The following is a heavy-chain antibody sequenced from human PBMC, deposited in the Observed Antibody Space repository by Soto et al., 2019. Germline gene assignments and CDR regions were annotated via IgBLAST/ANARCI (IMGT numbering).Heavy chain of an antibody. J-gene: IGHJ3*02. Sequence: QVTLKESGPVLMKPTETLTLTCTVSGFSLSHPRMGVSWIRQPPGKALEWLAHISSNDEKSYSTSLKTRLNISKDTSKSQVVLTMTNLDPVDTATYYCARTIAVAGRDGFDIWGQGTMVTVSS. V-gene: IGHV2-26*01. CDR1: GFSLSHPRMG. D-gene: IGHD6-19*01. CDR2: ISSNDEK. CDR3: ARTIAVAGRDGFDI.